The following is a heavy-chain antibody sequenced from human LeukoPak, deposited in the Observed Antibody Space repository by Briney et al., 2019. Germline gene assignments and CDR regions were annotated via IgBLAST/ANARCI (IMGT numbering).Heavy chain of an antibody. D-gene: IGHD3-3*01. CDR3: ARVRGLEWLLKHLDS. V-gene: IGHV3-48*03. J-gene: IGHJ4*02. CDR2: ISGSGYPI. CDR1: GFTFSTYE. Sequence: PGGSLRLSCTASGFTFSTYEMNWVRQAPGKGLEWVSYISGSGYPIYYADSVKGRFTISRDNAKNSLYLQVNSLRAEGTAIYYCARVRGLEWLLKHLDSWGQGTLVTVSS.